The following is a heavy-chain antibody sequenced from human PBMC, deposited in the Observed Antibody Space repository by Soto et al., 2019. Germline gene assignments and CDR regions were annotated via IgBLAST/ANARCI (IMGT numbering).Heavy chain of an antibody. J-gene: IGHJ4*02. V-gene: IGHV3-7*03. Sequence: GGSLRLSCAASGFTFSSYWMSWVRQAPGKGLEWVANIKQDGSEKYYVDSVKGRFTIARDNAKNSLYLQMNSLRAEDTAVYYCARDSRRDGTTFDYWGQGTLVTVSS. CDR1: GFTFSSYW. CDR2: IKQDGSEK. D-gene: IGHD1-7*01. CDR3: ARDSRRDGTTFDY.